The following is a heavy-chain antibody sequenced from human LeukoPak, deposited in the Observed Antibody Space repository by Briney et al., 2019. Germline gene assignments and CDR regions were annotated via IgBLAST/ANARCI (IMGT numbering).Heavy chain of an antibody. D-gene: IGHD5-18*01. Sequence: GGSLRLSCAASGFTFSDYYMSWIRQAPGKGLEWVSYISSSGSTIYYADSVKGRFSISRDNAKNSLYLQMNSLRAEDTAVYYCARASRGYSYGYVVDYWGQGTLVTVSS. CDR3: ARASRGYSYGYVVDY. CDR1: GFTFSDYY. V-gene: IGHV3-11*01. J-gene: IGHJ4*02. CDR2: ISSSGSTI.